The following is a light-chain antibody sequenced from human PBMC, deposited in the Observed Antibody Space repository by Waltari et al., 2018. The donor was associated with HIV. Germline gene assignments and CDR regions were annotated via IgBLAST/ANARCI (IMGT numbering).Light chain of an antibody. J-gene: IGLJ3*02. CDR1: DMQKRY. CDR3: YSRDSSGNSWV. Sequence: SYELTQPPSVSVSPGQTARLTCPGDDMQKRYSFWYQQKSGEAPVLVIYEDSKRPSGSPERFSGSSSGTMATLTISGAQVEDEADYYCYSRDSSGNSWVFGGGTKLTVL. V-gene: IGLV3-10*01. CDR2: EDS.